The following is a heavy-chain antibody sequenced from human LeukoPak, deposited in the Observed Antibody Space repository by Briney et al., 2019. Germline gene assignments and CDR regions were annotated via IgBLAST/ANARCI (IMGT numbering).Heavy chain of an antibody. J-gene: IGHJ4*02. Sequence: SGGSLRLSCAASGFTFDDYAMHWVRQAPGKGLEWVSLISWDGGSTYYADSVKGRFTISRDNSKNSLYLQMNSLRTEDTALYYCAKGRIDYYGSGSYEKLDYWGQGTLVTVSS. CDR1: GFTFDDYA. CDR2: ISWDGGST. CDR3: AKGRIDYYGSGSYEKLDY. V-gene: IGHV3-43*02. D-gene: IGHD3-10*01.